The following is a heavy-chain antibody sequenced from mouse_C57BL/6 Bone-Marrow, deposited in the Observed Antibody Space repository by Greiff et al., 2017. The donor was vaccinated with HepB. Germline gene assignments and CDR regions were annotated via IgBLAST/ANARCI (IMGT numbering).Heavy chain of an antibody. V-gene: IGHV3-6*01. CDR2: ISYDGSN. CDR1: GYSITSGYY. D-gene: IGHD1-1*01. CDR3: AREQVYYYGLDY. J-gene: IGHJ2*01. Sequence: ESGPGLVKPSQSLSLTCSVTGYSITSGYYWNWIRQFPGNKLEWMGYISYDGSNNYNPSLKNRISITRDTSKNQFFLKLNSVTTEDTATYYCAREQVYYYGLDYWGQGTTLTVSS.